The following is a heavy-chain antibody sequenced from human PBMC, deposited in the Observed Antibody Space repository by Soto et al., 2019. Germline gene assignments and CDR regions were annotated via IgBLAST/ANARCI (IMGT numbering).Heavy chain of an antibody. D-gene: IGHD3-16*01. CDR2: ISSSSSFI. J-gene: IGHJ5*02. CDR1: GFTFSSYS. CDR3: ARDLHDYVSLRFAP. Sequence: EVQLVESGGGLVKPGGSLRLSCAASGFTFSSYSMNWVRQAPGKGLEWVSSISSSSSFIYYADSVKGRFTISRDNAKNSLYLQMNSLRAEDTAVYYCARDLHDYVSLRFAPWGQGNLVTVSS. V-gene: IGHV3-21*01.